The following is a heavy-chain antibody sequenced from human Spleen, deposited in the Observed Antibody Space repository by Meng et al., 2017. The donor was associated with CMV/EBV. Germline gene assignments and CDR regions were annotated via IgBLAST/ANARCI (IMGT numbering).Heavy chain of an antibody. CDR2: ITPAFETA. V-gene: IGHV1-69*05. Sequence: FSRSFFMWVRQAPGQGLEWMGGITPAFETADYAQKFRDRVTITTDDSATTAYMEMSSLGSEDTAVYFCARGPSITVGGVIIWPLEDWGQGTLVTVSS. J-gene: IGHJ4*02. CDR3: ARGPSITVGGVIIWPLED. D-gene: IGHD3-16*02. CDR1: FSRSF.